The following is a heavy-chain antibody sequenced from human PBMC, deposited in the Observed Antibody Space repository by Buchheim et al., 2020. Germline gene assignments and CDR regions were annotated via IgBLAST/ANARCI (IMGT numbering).Heavy chain of an antibody. Sequence: EVQLLESGGSLVQPGGSLRLSCAVSGFTFNNYAMSWVRQAPGKGLEWVSALSGSGATTYYADSVKGRFPISRDNSKNTLYLQMNSLRAEDTALYYCAESGTDSSTWTLAYWGQGT. V-gene: IGHV3-23*01. CDR1: GFTFNNYA. CDR3: AESGTDSSTWTLAY. J-gene: IGHJ4*02. D-gene: IGHD6-13*01. CDR2: LSGSGATT.